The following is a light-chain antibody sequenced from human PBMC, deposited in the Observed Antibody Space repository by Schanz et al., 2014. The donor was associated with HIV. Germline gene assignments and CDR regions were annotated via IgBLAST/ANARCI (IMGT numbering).Light chain of an antibody. Sequence: AIRMTQSPSSFSASTGDRVTITCRASPGIGDFLAWYQQKTGKAPNLLIYSASTLQSGVPSRFSGSGSGTNFSLTINCLQSEDLATYYCQHYYNHPRTFGQGTKVEIK. CDR3: QHYYNHPRT. CDR2: SAS. V-gene: IGKV1-8*01. J-gene: IGKJ1*01. CDR1: PGIGDF.